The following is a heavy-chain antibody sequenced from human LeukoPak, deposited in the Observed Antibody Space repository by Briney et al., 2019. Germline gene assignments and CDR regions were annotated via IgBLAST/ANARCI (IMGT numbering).Heavy chain of an antibody. V-gene: IGHV3-9*01. J-gene: IGHJ4*02. CDR3: ARGSYSSGGLFDS. CDR1: GFTFDDYA. CDR2: ISWNSGSI. Sequence: GGSLRLSCAASGFTFDDYAMHWVRQAPGKGLEWVSGISWNSGSIGYADSVKGRFTISRDNAKNSLYLQMNSLRAEDTAVYYCARGSYSSGGLFDSWGQGTLVTVSS. D-gene: IGHD6-19*01.